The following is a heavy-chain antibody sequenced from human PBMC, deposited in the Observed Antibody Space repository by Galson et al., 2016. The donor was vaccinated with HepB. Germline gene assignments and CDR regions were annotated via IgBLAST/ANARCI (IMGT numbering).Heavy chain of an antibody. J-gene: IGHJ5*02. D-gene: IGHD6-13*01. CDR1: GFTFSNYW. CDR3: ATYTSWTDP. Sequence: SLRLSCAASGFTFSNYWMSWVRQTPGKGLEWVANIHRDGSDKYYVDSVKGRFTISRDTAKNSLYLQMNSLRGEDTAVYYCATYTSWTDPWGQGTLVTVSS. V-gene: IGHV3-7*03. CDR2: IHRDGSDK.